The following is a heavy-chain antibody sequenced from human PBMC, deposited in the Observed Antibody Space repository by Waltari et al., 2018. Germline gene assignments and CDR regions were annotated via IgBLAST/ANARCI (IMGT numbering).Heavy chain of an antibody. D-gene: IGHD3-10*01. CDR2: ITGNDNT. CDR3: ASGRERSYGSANYYQLDY. Sequence: QVQLVQSGAEMKKPGASVTLSCKAYGYTVFAYPIHWRRQAPGQRLEWMGWITGNDNTKYSQRFQCRVTITRDRSASTTYMDLSTLRSEDTAVYYCASGRERSYGSANYYQLDYWGQGTLVTVSS. J-gene: IGHJ4*02. V-gene: IGHV1-3*01. CDR1: GYTVFAYP.